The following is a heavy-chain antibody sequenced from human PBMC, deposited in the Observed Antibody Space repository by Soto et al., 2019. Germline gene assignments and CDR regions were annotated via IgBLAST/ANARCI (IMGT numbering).Heavy chain of an antibody. CDR3: ARLYMVRGVMNWLDP. CDR2: IYHSGST. V-gene: IGHV4-4*02. J-gene: IGHJ5*02. Sequence: QVQLQESGPGLVKPSGTLSLTCAVSGGSISSSNWWSWVRQPPGKGLEWIGEIYHSGSTTYNPSLKSRVTMSVDKSKNLLSLKLSSVTAADTAVYYCARLYMVRGVMNWLDPWGQGTLVTVSS. CDR1: GGSISSSNW. D-gene: IGHD3-10*01.